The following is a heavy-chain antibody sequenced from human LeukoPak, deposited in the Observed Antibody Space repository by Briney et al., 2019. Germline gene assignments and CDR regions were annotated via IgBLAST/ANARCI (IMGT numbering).Heavy chain of an antibody. J-gene: IGHJ4*02. D-gene: IGHD4-11*01. Sequence: GGSLRLSCAASGFTFSSCWMTWVRQASGKGLEWVANIKGNGREKYYVDPVKGRFTISRDNAKNSLYLQVNSLRVEDTAVYYCLQRGFDYWGQGTLVTVSS. CDR1: GFTFSSCW. CDR2: IKGNGREK. V-gene: IGHV3-7*03. CDR3: LQRGFDY.